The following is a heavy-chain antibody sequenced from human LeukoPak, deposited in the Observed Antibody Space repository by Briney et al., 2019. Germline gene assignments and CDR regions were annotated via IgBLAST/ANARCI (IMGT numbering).Heavy chain of an antibody. Sequence: SETLSLTCTVSGGSISSSSYYWGWIRQPPGKGLEWIGSTYYSGSTYYNPSLKSRVTISVDTSKNQFSLKLSSVTAADTAVYYCASVPMVYAISYYYYYYMDVWGKGTTVTVSS. V-gene: IGHV4-39*01. CDR2: TYYSGST. J-gene: IGHJ6*03. CDR3: ASVPMVYAISYYYYYYMDV. D-gene: IGHD2-8*01. CDR1: GGSISSSSYY.